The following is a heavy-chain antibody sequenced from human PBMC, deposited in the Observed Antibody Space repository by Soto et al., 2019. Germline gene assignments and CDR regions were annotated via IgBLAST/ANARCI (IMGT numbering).Heavy chain of an antibody. Sequence: EVQLLESGGGLAQPGGSLRLSCAASGFAFSSSAMAWIRQTPGKGLQWVSAITVAGGGIYYADSVKGRFTISRDNSKKTLYLQMNSLSAEETDKYFCAKWPPSPKMGVTSHWGQGTLVTVSS. CDR1: GFAFSSSA. D-gene: IGHD1-26*01. CDR3: AKWPPSPKMGVTSH. J-gene: IGHJ4*02. V-gene: IGHV3-23*01. CDR2: ITVAGGGI.